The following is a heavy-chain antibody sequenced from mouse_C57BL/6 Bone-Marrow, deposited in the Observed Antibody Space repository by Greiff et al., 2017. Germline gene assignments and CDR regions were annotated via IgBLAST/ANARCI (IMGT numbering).Heavy chain of an antibody. V-gene: IGHV14-4*01. CDR1: GFNIKDDY. CDR3: TTEGSSYYYAMDY. Sequence: VQLQQSGAELVRPGASVKLSCTASGFNIKDDYMHWVKQRPEQGLEWIGWIDPENGDTEYASKFQGKATITADTSSNTAYLQLSSLTSEDTAVYYCTTEGSSYYYAMDYWGQGTSVTVSS. D-gene: IGHD1-1*01. CDR2: IDPENGDT. J-gene: IGHJ4*01.